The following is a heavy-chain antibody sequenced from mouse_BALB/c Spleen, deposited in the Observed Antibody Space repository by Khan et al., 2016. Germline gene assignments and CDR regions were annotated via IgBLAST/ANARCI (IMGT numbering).Heavy chain of an antibody. D-gene: IGHD2-1*01. CDR2: INPGSNYT. CDR3: ARCGYGKYVDQAMDY. J-gene: IGHJ4*01. V-gene: IGHV1-7*01. Sequence: QVQLQPSGAELAKPGASVKMSCKASGYTFTRFWMHWVKQRPGQGLEWIGYINPGSNYTDYTQNFKDKSTLTADKSSSTASMFLSSLTSKDSAVYFCARCGYGKYVDQAMDYWDQGISVTVSS. CDR1: GYTFTRFW.